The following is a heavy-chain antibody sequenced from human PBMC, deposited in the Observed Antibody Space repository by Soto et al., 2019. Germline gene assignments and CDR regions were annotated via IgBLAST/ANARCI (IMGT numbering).Heavy chain of an antibody. CDR2: ISHSGGT. CDR3: TRGGSGYSSTWAAH. V-gene: IGHV4-59*01. Sequence: QVQLQESGPGLVKPSETLSLTCSVSGDSIRSYYWSWIRQPPGKGLEWVGYISHSGGTKYNPSVKSRVTISMDTSRNQLSLRMTSVTADDPAFYYCTRGGSGYSSTWAAHWGQGTLVTVSS. CDR1: GDSIRSYY. D-gene: IGHD2-2*01. J-gene: IGHJ4*02.